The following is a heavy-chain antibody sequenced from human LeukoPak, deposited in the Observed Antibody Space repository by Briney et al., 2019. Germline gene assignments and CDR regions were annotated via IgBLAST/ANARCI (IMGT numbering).Heavy chain of an antibody. J-gene: IGHJ4*02. CDR1: GFTFSSYS. CDR3: ARAGYSSSWHFDY. V-gene: IGHV3-21*01. CDR2: ISSSSSYI. Sequence: PGGSLRLSCVASGFTFSSYSMNWVRQAPGKGLEWVSSISSSSSYIYYADSVKGRFTISRDNAKNSLYLQMNSLRAEDTAVYYCARAGYSSSWHFDYWGQGTLVTVSS. D-gene: IGHD6-13*01.